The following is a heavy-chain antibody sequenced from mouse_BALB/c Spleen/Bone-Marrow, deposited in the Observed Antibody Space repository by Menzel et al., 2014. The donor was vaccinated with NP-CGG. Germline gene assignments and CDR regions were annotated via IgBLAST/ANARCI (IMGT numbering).Heavy chain of an antibody. CDR3: TSPQLGRDY. Sequence: GAELVKPGASVKLSCKASGYTFTSYWMYWVKQRPGQGLEWIGEINPSNGRTDYNEKFKTKATLTVDSSSSTAYMQLSSLTSEDSAVYYCTSPQLGRDYWGQGATLTVSS. V-gene: IGHV1S81*02. D-gene: IGHD4-1*02. J-gene: IGHJ2*01. CDR1: GYTFTSYW. CDR2: INPSNGRT.